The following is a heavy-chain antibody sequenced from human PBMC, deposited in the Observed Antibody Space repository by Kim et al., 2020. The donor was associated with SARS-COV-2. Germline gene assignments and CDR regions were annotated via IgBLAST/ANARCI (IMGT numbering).Heavy chain of an antibody. J-gene: IGHJ5*02. Sequence: SETLSLTCNVSGNSIGSNYWSWIRQPPGKGLEWIGDIDYSGSTDRNPSLKSRVTLSIDTSKNQFFLRLTSVTPADTAMYYCAGGATTTIPWGQGILGTVS. CDR3: AGGATTTIP. CDR1: GNSIGSNY. V-gene: IGHV4-59*01. CDR2: IDYSGST. D-gene: IGHD1-1*01.